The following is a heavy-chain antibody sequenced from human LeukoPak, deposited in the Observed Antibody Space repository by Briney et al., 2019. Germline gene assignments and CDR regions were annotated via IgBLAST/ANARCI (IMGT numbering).Heavy chain of an antibody. V-gene: IGHV4-39*07. CDR2: IYYSGST. CDR3: ARVYRTGSDGRGVCDY. CDR1: GGSISSYY. D-gene: IGHD5-24*01. J-gene: IGHJ4*02. Sequence: PSETLSLTCTVSGGSISSYYWGWIRQPPGKGLEWIGSIYYSGSTYYSPSLKSRVTISVDTSKNQFSLKLISVTAADTAVYYCARVYRTGSDGRGVCDYWGQGNLVTVSS.